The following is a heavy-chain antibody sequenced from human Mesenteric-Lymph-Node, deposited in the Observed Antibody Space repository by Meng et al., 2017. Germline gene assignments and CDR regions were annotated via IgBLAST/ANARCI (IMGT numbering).Heavy chain of an antibody. CDR1: GGSISSGDYY. J-gene: IGHJ5*02. V-gene: IGHV4-30-4*01. CDR3: ARGQRSYSGSYPEWFDP. D-gene: IGHD1-26*01. CDR2: IYYSGST. Sequence: VQPQQPGPRLVKPSQTLSLPFTVSGGSISSGDYYWSWIRQPPGKGLEWIGCIYYSGSTYYNPSLKGRVTISVDTSKNQFSLNLSSVTAADTAVYYCARGQRSYSGSYPEWFDPWGQGTLVTVSS.